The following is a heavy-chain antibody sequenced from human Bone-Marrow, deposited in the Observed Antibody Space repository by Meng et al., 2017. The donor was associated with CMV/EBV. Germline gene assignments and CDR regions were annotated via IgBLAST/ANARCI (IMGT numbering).Heavy chain of an antibody. CDR1: GYAFAGYY. J-gene: IGHJ4*02. Sequence: ASVKVSCKASGYAFAGYYVHWVRQAPGQGLEWMGIINPSGGSTSYAQKFQGRVTMTRDTSTSTVYMELSSLRSEDTAVYYCARTYSSGWYSALGYWGQGTLVTVSS. D-gene: IGHD6-19*01. V-gene: IGHV1-46*01. CDR2: INPSGGST. CDR3: ARTYSSGWYSALGY.